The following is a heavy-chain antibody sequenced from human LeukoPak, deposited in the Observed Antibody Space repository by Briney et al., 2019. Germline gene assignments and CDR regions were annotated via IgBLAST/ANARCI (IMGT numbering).Heavy chain of an antibody. V-gene: IGHV3-53*01. CDR3: ARVSGRHSGSYPFDY. CDR2: IYSGGST. CDR1: GFTVSSNY. Sequence: PGGSLRLSCAASGFTVSSNYMSWVRQAPGKGLEWVSVIYSGGSTYYADSVKGRFTISRDNSKNTLYLQMNSLRAEDTAVYYCARVSGRHSGSYPFDYWGQGTLVTVSS. D-gene: IGHD1-26*01. J-gene: IGHJ4*02.